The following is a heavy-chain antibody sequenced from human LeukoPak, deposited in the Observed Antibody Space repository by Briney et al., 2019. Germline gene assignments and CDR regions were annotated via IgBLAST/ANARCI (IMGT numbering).Heavy chain of an antibody. Sequence: SETLSLTCTVSGGSISSSSYYWGWIRQPPGKGLEWIGSIYYSGSTYYNPSLKSRVTISVDTSKNQFSLKLSSVTAADTAVYYCARVRGGYCSSTSCYNAFDIWGQGTMVTVSS. CDR1: GGSISSSSYY. J-gene: IGHJ3*02. CDR3: ARVRGGYCSSTSCYNAFDI. V-gene: IGHV4-39*07. CDR2: IYYSGST. D-gene: IGHD2-2*02.